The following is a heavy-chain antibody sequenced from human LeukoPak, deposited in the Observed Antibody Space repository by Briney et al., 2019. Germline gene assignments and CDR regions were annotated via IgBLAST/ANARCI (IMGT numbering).Heavy chain of an antibody. CDR2: IIGSSSYM. CDR1: GFSFSSYS. V-gene: IGHV3-21*01. J-gene: IGHJ4*02. Sequence: PGGSLRLSCAGSGFSFSSYSLNWVRQAPGKGLEWVSFIIGSSSYMYYADSVKGRFTISRDNAKNSLYLQMNNLRAEDTAVYYCAREGVGYYLDQWGQGTLVTVSS. CDR3: AREGVGYYLDQ. D-gene: IGHD2-15*01.